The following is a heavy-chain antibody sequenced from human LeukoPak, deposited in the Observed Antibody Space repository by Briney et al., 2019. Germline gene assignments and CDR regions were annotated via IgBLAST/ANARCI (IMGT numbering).Heavy chain of an antibody. CDR2: IYTSGST. D-gene: IGHD2-15*01. CDR3: ARDPVVPATSMQFDWYFDL. V-gene: IGHV4-61*02. J-gene: IGHJ2*01. Sequence: SETLSLTCTVSGGPISSNSYYWSWIRQPAGKGLEWIGRIYTSGSTDYNPSLKSRVTISVHTSKNQFSLKLSSVTAADTAVYYCARDPVVPATSMQFDWYFDLWGRGTLVTVSS. CDR1: GGPISSNSYY.